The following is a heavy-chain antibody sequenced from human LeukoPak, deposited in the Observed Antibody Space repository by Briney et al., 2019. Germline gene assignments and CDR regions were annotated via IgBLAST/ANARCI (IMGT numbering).Heavy chain of an antibody. D-gene: IGHD2-15*01. J-gene: IGHJ4*02. CDR2: INWNGGST. CDR3: ASLGHCSGGSCYARRDY. CDR1: GFTFSDYW. Sequence: GGSLRLSCAASGFTFSDYWMHWVRQAPGKGLEWVSGINWNGGSTGYADSVKGRFTISRDNAKNSLYLQMNSLRAEDTALYYCASLGHCSGGSCYARRDYWGQGTLVTVSS. V-gene: IGHV3-20*04.